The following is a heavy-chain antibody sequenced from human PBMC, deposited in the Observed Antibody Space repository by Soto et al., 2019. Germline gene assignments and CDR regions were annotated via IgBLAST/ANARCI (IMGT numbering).Heavy chain of an antibody. J-gene: IGHJ6*02. CDR3: ARDRIEAAGTPRFNYYYGMDV. CDR1: GFAFSSYA. Sequence: EVQLLESGGGLVQPGGSLRLSCAASGFAFSSYAMSWVRQAPGKGLEWVSAISGSGGSTYYADSVKGRFTISRDNSKNTLYVQMNSLRAEDTAVYYCARDRIEAAGTPRFNYYYGMDVWGQGTTVTVSS. CDR2: ISGSGGST. V-gene: IGHV3-23*01. D-gene: IGHD6-13*01.